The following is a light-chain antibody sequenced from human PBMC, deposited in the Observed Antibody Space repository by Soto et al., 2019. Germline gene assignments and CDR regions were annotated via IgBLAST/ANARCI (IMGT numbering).Light chain of an antibody. Sequence: QSVLTQPASVSGSPGQSITISCTGTSSDVGGYSYVSWYQQHPGKAPKLMIYDATYRPSGVSNRFSGSKSGYTDSLTISGLQALDEADYFCSSYTRSRSYVVFGGGAKLPVL. CDR2: DAT. CDR3: SSYTRSRSYVV. V-gene: IGLV2-14*03. J-gene: IGLJ2*01. CDR1: SSDVGGYSY.